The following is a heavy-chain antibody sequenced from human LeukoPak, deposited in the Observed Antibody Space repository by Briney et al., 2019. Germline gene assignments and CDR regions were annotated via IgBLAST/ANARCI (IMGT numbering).Heavy chain of an antibody. D-gene: IGHD6-6*01. J-gene: IGHJ4*02. Sequence: PSETLSLTCAVYGGSFSGYYWSWIRQPPGKGLEWIGETNHSGSTNYNPSLKSRVTISVDTSKNQFSLKLSSVTAADTAVYYCAIFQAARRLCYFDYWGQGTLVTVSS. CDR1: GGSFSGYY. CDR3: AIFQAARRLCYFDY. CDR2: TNHSGST. V-gene: IGHV4-34*01.